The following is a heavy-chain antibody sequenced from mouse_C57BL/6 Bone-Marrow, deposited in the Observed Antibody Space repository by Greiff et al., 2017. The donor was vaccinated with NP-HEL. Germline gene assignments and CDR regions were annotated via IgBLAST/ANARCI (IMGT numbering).Heavy chain of an antibody. V-gene: IGHV1-54*01. CDR2: INPGSGGT. Sequence: QVQLQQSGAELVRPGTSVKVSCKASGYAFTNYLIEWVKQRPGQGLEWIGVINPGSGGTNYNEKFKGKATLTADKSSSTAYMQLSSLTSEDSAVYFCARDDYVAWFAYWGQGTLVTVSA. CDR1: GYAFTNYL. CDR3: ARDDYVAWFAY. J-gene: IGHJ3*01. D-gene: IGHD2-4*01.